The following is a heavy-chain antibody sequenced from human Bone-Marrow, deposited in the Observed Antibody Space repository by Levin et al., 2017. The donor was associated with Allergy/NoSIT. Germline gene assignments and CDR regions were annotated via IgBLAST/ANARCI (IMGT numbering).Heavy chain of an antibody. CDR3: AKRGAYSNSPTDY. CDR1: GFTFSSYA. Sequence: GGSLRLSCAASGFTFSSYAMSWVRQSPGKGLEWVSGISGSGDATYYADSVKGRFSISRDNSKNTLYLQMNSLRAEDTAVYYCAKRGAYSNSPTDYWGQGTLVTVSS. J-gene: IGHJ4*02. D-gene: IGHD6-6*01. CDR2: ISGSGDAT. V-gene: IGHV3-23*01.